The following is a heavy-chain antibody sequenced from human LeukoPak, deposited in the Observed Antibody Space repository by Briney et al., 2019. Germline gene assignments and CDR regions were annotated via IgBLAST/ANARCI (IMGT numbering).Heavy chain of an antibody. CDR1: GGSISSFY. J-gene: IGHJ5*02. V-gene: IGHV4-59*08. CDR2: ISYSGST. Sequence: PETLSLTCTVSGGSISSFYWSWIRQPPGKGLEWIGYISYSGSTNYNPSLKSRVTISLDTSKNQFSLKLSSVTAADTAVYYCARHANYYGSGSYLNWFDPWGQGTLVTVSS. D-gene: IGHD3-10*01. CDR3: ARHANYYGSGSYLNWFDP.